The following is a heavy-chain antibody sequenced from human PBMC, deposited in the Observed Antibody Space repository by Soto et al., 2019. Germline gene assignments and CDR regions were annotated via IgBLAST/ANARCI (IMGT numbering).Heavy chain of an antibody. D-gene: IGHD3-10*01. CDR2: ISGSGGHT. CDR3: AKSYGSGSYFPYFGLDV. J-gene: IGHJ6*02. V-gene: IGHV3-23*01. Sequence: EVQVLESGGGVVQPGGSLRLSCAASGFTFIIYDMSWVRQAPGKGLEWVSSISGSGGHTYNADSVKGRFTISRDNSKNXXYLQMNSLRAEDTAVYYCAKSYGSGSYFPYFGLDVWGQGTTVTVSS. CDR1: GFTFIIYD.